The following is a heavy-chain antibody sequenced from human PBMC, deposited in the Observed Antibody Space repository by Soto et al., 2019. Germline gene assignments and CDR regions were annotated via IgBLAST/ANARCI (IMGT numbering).Heavy chain of an antibody. CDR1: GFTFSLYG. V-gene: IGHV3-33*01. J-gene: IGHJ4*02. CDR3: ARGNYESSGVGDY. CDR2: IWYDGSNK. D-gene: IGHD3-22*01. Sequence: QVQLVESGGGVVQPGRSLRLSCAASGFTFSLYGMHWVRQAPGKGLEWVAVIWYDGSNKYYADSVKGRFTISRDNSKNPLYLQMNSRRAEDTAVYYCARGNYESSGVGDYWGQGTLVTVSS.